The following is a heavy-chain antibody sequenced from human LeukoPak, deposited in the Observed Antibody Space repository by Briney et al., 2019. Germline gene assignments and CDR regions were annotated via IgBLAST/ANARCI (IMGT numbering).Heavy chain of an antibody. CDR2: ISSSSSYI. V-gene: IGHV3-21*01. D-gene: IGHD3-9*01. J-gene: IGHJ4*02. Sequence: GGSLRLSCAASGFTFSSYSMNWVRQAPGKGLEWVSSISSSSSYIYYADSVKGRFTISRDNAKSSLYLQMNSLRAEDTAVYYCARESVDYDILTGYQFDYWGQGTLVTVSS. CDR3: ARESVDYDILTGYQFDY. CDR1: GFTFSSYS.